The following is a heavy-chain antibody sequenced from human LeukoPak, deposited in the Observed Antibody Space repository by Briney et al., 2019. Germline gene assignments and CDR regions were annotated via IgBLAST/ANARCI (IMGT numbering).Heavy chain of an antibody. J-gene: IGHJ4*02. Sequence: VISFAGSDKFYSDSVKVRFTISRDNSKNTLYLQLNSPRAEDTAVYYCATQPCSVGRCYLLHWGQGTLVTVSS. CDR3: ATQPCSVGRCYLLH. D-gene: IGHD2-15*01. CDR2: ISFAGSDK. V-gene: IGHV3-30*01.